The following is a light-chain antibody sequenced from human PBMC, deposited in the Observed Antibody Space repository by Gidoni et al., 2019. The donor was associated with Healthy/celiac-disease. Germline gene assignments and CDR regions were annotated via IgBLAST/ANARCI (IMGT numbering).Light chain of an antibody. V-gene: IGKV3-11*01. CDR1: QSVSSY. CDR2: DAS. Sequence: EIVLTQSPATLSLSPGERATLSCRASQSVSSYLAWYQQKPGQAPRLLIYDASNRATGIPARFSGSGSGTDFTLTISSLEPEDCAVYYCQQRSNWPPIFTFXPXTKVDIK. J-gene: IGKJ3*01. CDR3: QQRSNWPPIFT.